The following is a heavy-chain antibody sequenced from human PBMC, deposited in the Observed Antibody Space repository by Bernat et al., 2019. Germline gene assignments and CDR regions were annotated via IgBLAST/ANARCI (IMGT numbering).Heavy chain of an antibody. CDR2: TRNKANSYTT. CDR1: GFTFSDHY. D-gene: IGHD2-15*01. CDR3: GRGHCSGSNCYGDFDY. Sequence: EVQLVESGGGLVQPGGSLRLTCAASGFTFSDHYMDWVRQAPGKGLEWVGRTRNKANSYTTEYGASVKGRFTISRDESKSSLYLQMNSMKTEDTGMYYCGRGHCSGSNCYGDFDYWGQGALVTVSS. V-gene: IGHV3-72*01. J-gene: IGHJ4*02.